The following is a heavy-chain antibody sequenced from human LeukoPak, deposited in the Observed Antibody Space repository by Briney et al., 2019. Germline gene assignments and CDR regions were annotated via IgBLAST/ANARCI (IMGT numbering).Heavy chain of an antibody. V-gene: IGHV3-53*01. CDR2: IYRDGSI. CDR1: GFTVSSTH. D-gene: IGHD1-1*01. Sequence: PGGSLRLSCAASGFTVSSTHMSWVRQAPGKGLEWVSLIYRDGSIHYTDSVKGRFTISRDNSKNTLYLQMNSLRAEDTAVYYCARDWSGTTNYWGQGTLVTVSS. J-gene: IGHJ4*02. CDR3: ARDWSGTTNY.